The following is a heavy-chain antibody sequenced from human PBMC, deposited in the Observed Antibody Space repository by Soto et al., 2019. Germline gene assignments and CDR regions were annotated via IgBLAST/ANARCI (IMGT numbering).Heavy chain of an antibody. CDR2: IYSGGST. J-gene: IGHJ6*02. D-gene: IGHD1-26*01. CDR1: GFIFSNAR. V-gene: IGHV3-53*01. CDR3: ARGPGVGATTTYYYGMDV. Sequence: GGSLRLSCTASGFIFSNARMSWVRQAPGKGLEWVSVIYSGGSTYYADSVKGRFTISRDNSKNTLYLQMNSLRAEDTAVYYCARGPGVGATTTYYYGMDVWGQGTTVTVSS.